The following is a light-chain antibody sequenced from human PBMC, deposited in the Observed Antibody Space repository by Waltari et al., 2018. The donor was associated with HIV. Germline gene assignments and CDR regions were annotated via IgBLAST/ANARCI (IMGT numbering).Light chain of an antibody. J-gene: IGLJ3*02. V-gene: IGLV3-25*03. CDR2: KDT. Sequence: SYELTQPPSVSVSPGQTARITCPGDALPKQYAYWYQQRPGQAPVLVIYKDTERPSGIPELFSGSSSGTTATLTIIGVQAQDEADYHCQSADSNASLWVFGGGTKLTVL. CDR1: ALPKQY. CDR3: QSADSNASLWV.